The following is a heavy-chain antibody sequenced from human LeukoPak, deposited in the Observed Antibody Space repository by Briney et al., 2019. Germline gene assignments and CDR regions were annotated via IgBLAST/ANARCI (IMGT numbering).Heavy chain of an antibody. Sequence: GASVKVSCKASGYRFTSYYMHWVRQAPGQGREWMGIINPSGGRTIYAQKFQDRVSMTRDTSTNTVYMELSSLSSEDTAVYYCARGGEYQLLDDFWGQGTLVTVSS. D-gene: IGHD2-2*01. J-gene: IGHJ4*02. CDR2: INPSGGRT. CDR1: GYRFTSYY. V-gene: IGHV1-46*01. CDR3: ARGGEYQLLDDF.